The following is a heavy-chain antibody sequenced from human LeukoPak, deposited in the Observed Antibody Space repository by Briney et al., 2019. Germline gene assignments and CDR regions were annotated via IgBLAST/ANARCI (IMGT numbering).Heavy chain of an antibody. V-gene: IGHV4-38-2*02. J-gene: IGHJ4*02. CDR2: IYHSGST. CDR3: ANSPDSILGELSFRQFDY. D-gene: IGHD3-16*02. CDR1: GYSISSGYY. Sequence: SETLSLTCTVSGYSISSGYYWGWIRQPPGKGLEWIGSIYHSGSTYYNPSLKSRVTISVDTSKNQFSLKLSSVTAADTAVYYCANSPDSILGELSFRQFDYWGQGTLVTVSS.